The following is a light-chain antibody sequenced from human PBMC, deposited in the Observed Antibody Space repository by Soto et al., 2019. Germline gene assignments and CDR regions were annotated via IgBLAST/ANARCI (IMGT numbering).Light chain of an antibody. CDR3: SSYTSSSILYV. CDR2: EVS. V-gene: IGLV2-14*01. J-gene: IGLJ1*01. Sequence: QPASVSGSPGQSITISCTGTSSDVGGYNYVSWYQQHPGKAPKLMIYEVSNRPSGVSNRFSGSKSGNTASLTISGLQAEDEADYYCSSYTSSSILYVFGTGTKLTVL. CDR1: SSDVGGYNY.